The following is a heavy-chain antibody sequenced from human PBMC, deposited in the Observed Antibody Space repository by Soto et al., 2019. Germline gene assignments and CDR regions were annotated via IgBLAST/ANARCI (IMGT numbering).Heavy chain of an antibody. V-gene: IGHV3-23*01. D-gene: IGHD5-12*01. J-gene: IGHJ4*02. CDR2: ITGTASST. Sequence: EVQLLESGGGFVQPGGSLRLSCAASGFRFSDFAMTWVRQAPGRGLEWVSAITGTASSTNYADSVKGRFTISRDNSKNTLYLQINSLRAEDTAIYYCAKGAEGYVVSSLDSWGQGTLVTVSS. CDR1: GFRFSDFA. CDR3: AKGAEGYVVSSLDS.